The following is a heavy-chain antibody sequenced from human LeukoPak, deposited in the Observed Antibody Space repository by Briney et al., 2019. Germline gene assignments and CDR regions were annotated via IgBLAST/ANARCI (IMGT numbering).Heavy chain of an antibody. CDR2: IKQEGSEQ. J-gene: IGHJ4*02. V-gene: IGHV3-7*01. CDR1: GFTFSRYW. Sequence: SGGSLSLSCAASGFTFSRYWMSWVRQAPGKGLEWVANIKQEGSEQYYVDSVKGRFTISRDNAKNSLYLQMNGLRAEDTAVYYCAREARAVASDFDYWGQGTLVTVSS. CDR3: AREARAVASDFDY. D-gene: IGHD6-19*01.